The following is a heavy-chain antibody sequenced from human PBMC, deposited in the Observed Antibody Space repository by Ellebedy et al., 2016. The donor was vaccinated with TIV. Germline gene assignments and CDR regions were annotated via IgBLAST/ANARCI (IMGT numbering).Heavy chain of an antibody. Sequence: GESLKISCAASGFTFSRSWMAWVRQAPGKGLEWLANIKQDGSEKNYVDSLKGRLTISRDNARNSLYLQMNSLRAEDTAVYYCAKHAGYELDYWGQGALVTVSS. CDR2: IKQDGSEK. CDR3: AKHAGYELDY. CDR1: GFTFSRSW. D-gene: IGHD3-9*01. V-gene: IGHV3-7*01. J-gene: IGHJ4*02.